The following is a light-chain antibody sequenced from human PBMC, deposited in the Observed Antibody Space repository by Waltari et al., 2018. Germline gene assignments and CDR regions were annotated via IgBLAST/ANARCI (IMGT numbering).Light chain of an antibody. Sequence: IQMTQSPSSLSASVGDRVTITCRASQDIKRYLNWYQQKPGEAQKVRSDGASALQSGVPSRFSGSGSGTDFTLTIRSMQPEDFATYYCQESYATPRTFGQGTKVEVK. J-gene: IGKJ1*01. V-gene: IGKV1-39*01. CDR1: QDIKRY. CDR2: GAS. CDR3: QESYATPRT.